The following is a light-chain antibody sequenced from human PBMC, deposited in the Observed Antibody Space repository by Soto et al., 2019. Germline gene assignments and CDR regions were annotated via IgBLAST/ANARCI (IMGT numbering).Light chain of an antibody. Sequence: DIQMTQSPSSLSASVGDRVTITCRASQGIRNYLGWYQQKPGKAPKRLIYAAFSLQSGVPPRFSGNGSGTEFTLTISSLQPEDYATYFCLQHNTYSLTFGQGTRLE. J-gene: IGKJ5*01. V-gene: IGKV1-17*01. CDR3: LQHNTYSLT. CDR1: QGIRNY. CDR2: AAF.